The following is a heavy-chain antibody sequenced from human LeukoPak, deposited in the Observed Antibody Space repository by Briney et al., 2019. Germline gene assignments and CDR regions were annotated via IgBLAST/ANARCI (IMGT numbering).Heavy chain of an antibody. V-gene: IGHV3-33*01. CDR2: IWYDGSNK. CDR3: ARGHTDLDY. J-gene: IGHJ4*02. CDR1: GFTFSSYG. Sequence: QPGRSLRLSCAASGFTFSSYGMHWVRQAPGKGLGWVAVIWYDGSNKYYADSVKGRFTISRDNSKNTLYLQMNSLRAEDTAVYYCARGHTDLDYWGQGTLVTVSS.